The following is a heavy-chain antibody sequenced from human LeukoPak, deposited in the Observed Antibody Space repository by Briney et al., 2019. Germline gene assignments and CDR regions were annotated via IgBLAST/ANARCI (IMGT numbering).Heavy chain of an antibody. CDR1: GYTLTELS. V-gene: IGHV1-24*01. Sequence: ASVKVSCKVSGYTLTELSMHWVRQAPGKGLEWMGGFDPEDGETIYAQKFQGRVTMTEDTSTDTAYMELSSLRSEDTAVYYCATVIVGAAGFDIWGQGKMVTVSS. D-gene: IGHD1-26*01. J-gene: IGHJ3*02. CDR3: ATVIVGAAGFDI. CDR2: FDPEDGET.